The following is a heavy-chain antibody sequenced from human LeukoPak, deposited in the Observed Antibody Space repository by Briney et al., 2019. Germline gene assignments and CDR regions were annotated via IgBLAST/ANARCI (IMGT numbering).Heavy chain of an antibody. CDR1: GFIVSSNY. D-gene: IGHD2-15*01. CDR2: IYTGGST. J-gene: IGHJ4*02. V-gene: IGHV3-66*01. Sequence: GESLILSCAASGFIVSSNYMSWVRQAPGKRLGWNSVIYTGGSTCYADSVKGRFTIARDNSKTMLCLQMDRLRAKDTAVYYYARGGIAPFDYWGQGTLVTVSS. CDR3: ARGGIAPFDY.